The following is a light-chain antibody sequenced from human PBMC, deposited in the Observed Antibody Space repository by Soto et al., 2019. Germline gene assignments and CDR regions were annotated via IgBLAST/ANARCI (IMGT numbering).Light chain of an antibody. CDR3: QHSNTWSQT. CDR2: DAS. J-gene: IGKJ1*01. Sequence: EVVMTQSPVTLSVSPGERATLSCRASQSISSNLAWYQQKPGQDPRLLIYDASTRATGIPVRFSGSGSGTELNLTISSLQSEDFSIYYCQHSNTWSQTFGQGTKVDLK. V-gene: IGKV3-15*01. CDR1: QSISSN.